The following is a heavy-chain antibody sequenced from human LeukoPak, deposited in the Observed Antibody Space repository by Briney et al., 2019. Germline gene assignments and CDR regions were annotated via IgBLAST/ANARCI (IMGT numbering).Heavy chain of an antibody. CDR1: GGSISSGGYS. J-gene: IGHJ5*02. CDR2: IYHSGST. V-gene: IGHV4-30-2*01. D-gene: IGHD6-19*01. CDR3: AVQTGYSSGWYDRIAGWFDP. Sequence: PSETLSLTCAVSGGSISSGGYSWSWIRQPPGKGLEWIGYIYHSGSTYYNPSLKSRVTISVDRSKNQFSLKLSSVTAADTAVYYCAVQTGYSSGWYDRIAGWFDPWGQGTLVTVSS.